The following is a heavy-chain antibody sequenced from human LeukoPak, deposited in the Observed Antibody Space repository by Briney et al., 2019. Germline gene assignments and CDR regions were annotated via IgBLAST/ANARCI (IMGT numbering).Heavy chain of an antibody. J-gene: IGHJ4*02. Sequence: SETLSLTCAVYGGSFSGYYWSWIRQPPGKGLEWIGYIYYSGSTSYNPSLKSRVTMSVDTSKNQFSLKVSSVTAADTAVYYCARFDGRYDYFDYWGQGTLVTVSS. CDR3: ARFDGRYDYFDY. CDR2: IYYSGST. V-gene: IGHV4-59*01. D-gene: IGHD1-1*01. CDR1: GGSFSGYY.